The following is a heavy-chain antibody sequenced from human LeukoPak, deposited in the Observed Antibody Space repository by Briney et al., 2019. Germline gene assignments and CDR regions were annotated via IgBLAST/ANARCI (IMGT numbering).Heavy chain of an antibody. D-gene: IGHD5-12*01. V-gene: IGHV3-23*01. Sequence: GGSLRLPCAASGFSFSSCAMGWVRQAPGKGPDWVSSISGGADSTYYADSVKGRFTISRDNSKNTLYLQINSLRVEDTAIYYCVKARVHRGHDPVGDDWGHRALVTLSS. CDR2: ISGGADST. CDR3: VKARVHRGHDPVGDD. CDR1: GFSFSSCA. J-gene: IGHJ4*01.